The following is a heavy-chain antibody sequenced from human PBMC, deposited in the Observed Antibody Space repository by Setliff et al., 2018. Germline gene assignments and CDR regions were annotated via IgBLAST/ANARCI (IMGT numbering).Heavy chain of an antibody. CDR3: AIIGPDSSGYYWIFDY. V-gene: IGHV1-69*05. CDR1: GGTFSNYG. J-gene: IGHJ4*02. D-gene: IGHD3-22*01. CDR2: TIPLFGTT. Sequence: ASVKVSCKASGGTFSNYGVSWVRQAPGQGLEWMGGTIPLFGTTDYAQKFHGRVTIITDESTSTAYMELSSLRSEDTAMYYCAIIGPDSSGYYWIFDYWGQGTLVTVSS.